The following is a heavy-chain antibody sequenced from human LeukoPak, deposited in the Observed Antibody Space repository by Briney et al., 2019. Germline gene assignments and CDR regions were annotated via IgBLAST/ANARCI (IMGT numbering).Heavy chain of an antibody. J-gene: IGHJ2*01. CDR3: ARRPLNDITVTASYWYFDL. CDR2: ISGSGGST. V-gene: IGHV3-23*01. CDR1: GFTFSSYP. D-gene: IGHD2-21*02. Sequence: GGSLRLSCAASGFTFSSYPMSWVRQAPGKGLEWVSVISGSGGSTYYVDSVKGRFTISRDNSRNTLYLQMNSLRADDTAVHYCARRPLNDITVTASYWYFDLWGRGTQVTVSS.